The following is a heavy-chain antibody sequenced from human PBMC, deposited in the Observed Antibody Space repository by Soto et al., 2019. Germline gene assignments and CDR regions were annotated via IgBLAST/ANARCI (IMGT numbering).Heavy chain of an antibody. Sequence: QVQLQESGPGLVKPSQTLSLTCTVSGDSISSGGYYWSWIRQHPGKGLEWIGHIFYSGSTYYNSSLKSRFPISVDTSTNHLSLKLSAVTAADTAVYYCARGWYFDLWGRGPRVIVSS. CDR1: GDSISSGGYY. J-gene: IGHJ2*01. CDR3: ARGWYFDL. CDR2: IFYSGST. V-gene: IGHV4-31*03.